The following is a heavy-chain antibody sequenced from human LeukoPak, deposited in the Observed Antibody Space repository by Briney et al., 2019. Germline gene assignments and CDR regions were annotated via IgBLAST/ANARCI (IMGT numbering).Heavy chain of an antibody. CDR2: ISWNSGSI. D-gene: IGHD3-10*01. V-gene: IGHV3-9*01. J-gene: IGHJ4*02. CDR3: AKDKDYYGSGSFDY. CDR1: GFTFDDYA. Sequence: PGRSLRLSCAASGFTFDDYAMHWVRQAPGKGLEWVSGISWNSGSIGYADSVKGRFTISRDNAKNSLYLQMNSLRAEDTALYYCAKDKDYYGSGSFDYWGQGTLVTVSS.